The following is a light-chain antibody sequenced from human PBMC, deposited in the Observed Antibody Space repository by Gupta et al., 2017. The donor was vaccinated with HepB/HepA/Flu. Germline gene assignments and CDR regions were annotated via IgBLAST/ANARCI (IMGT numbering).Light chain of an antibody. Sequence: DIQMTQSPSSLSASVGDRVTITCQASQDISNYLNWYQQKPGKAPKLLIYDASNLETGVPSRFSGSGSGTDFTFTISSLQPEDIATYYCQQNDNLPPVTFGGGTRLEIK. CDR2: DAS. V-gene: IGKV1-33*01. CDR1: QDISNY. CDR3: QQNDNLPPVT. J-gene: IGKJ4*01.